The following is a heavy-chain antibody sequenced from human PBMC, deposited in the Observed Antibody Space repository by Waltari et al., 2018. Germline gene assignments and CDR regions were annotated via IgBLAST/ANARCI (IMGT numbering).Heavy chain of an antibody. Sequence: QVQLQESGPGLVKPSETLSLTCTVHGGSISSYYWTWIRQPPGKGLEWIGYIYYSGSTNYNPSLKSRVTISVDTSKNQFSLKLSSVTAADTAVYYCARAVGYCSGGSCYFLRFDPWGQGTLVTVSS. CDR3: ARAVGYCSGGSCYFLRFDP. D-gene: IGHD2-15*01. V-gene: IGHV4-59*01. CDR2: IYYSGST. CDR1: GGSISSYY. J-gene: IGHJ5*02.